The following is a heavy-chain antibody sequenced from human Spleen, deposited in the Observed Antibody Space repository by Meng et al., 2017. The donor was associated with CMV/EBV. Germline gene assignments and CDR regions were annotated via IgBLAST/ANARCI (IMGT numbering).Heavy chain of an antibody. D-gene: IGHD1-1*01. CDR1: GGSISSYY. V-gene: IGHV4-59*01. CDR2: ISYIGST. J-gene: IGHJ3*02. CDR3: ARDILERNAFDM. Sequence: SETLSLTCTVSGGSISSYYWSWIRQPPGKGLEWIGYISYIGSTNYNPSLKSRVTISVDTSKNQFSLKLRSVTAADTAVFYCARDILERNAFDMWGQGTMVTVSS.